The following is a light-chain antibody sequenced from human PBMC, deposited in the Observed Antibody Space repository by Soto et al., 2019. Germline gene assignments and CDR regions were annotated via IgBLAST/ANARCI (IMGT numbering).Light chain of an antibody. J-gene: IGKJ1*01. CDR1: QSVSTN. CDR2: DAP. Sequence: EIVMTQSPATLSVSPGERATVSCRASQSVSTNLAWYHQKPAQSPMLRIYDAPTMATGVPASFSGGGPGPEFTLTISSLQSDDFAVYFCHQYNFWPTVGQGTKVDSK. CDR3: HQYNFWPT. V-gene: IGKV3-15*01.